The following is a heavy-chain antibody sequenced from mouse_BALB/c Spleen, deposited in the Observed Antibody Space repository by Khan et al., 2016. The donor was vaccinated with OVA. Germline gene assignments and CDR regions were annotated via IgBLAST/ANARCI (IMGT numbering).Heavy chain of an antibody. J-gene: IGHJ3*01. CDR2: IHSDGYYT. CDR3: GQGRIPITRNNSKHTLPLQMNVRNSEDKAIYYCASHLTGSFAY. D-gene: IGHD4-1*01. CDR1: GFNLSAYS. Sequence: EVQGVESGGDLMKPGGSLKLSCAASGFNLSAYSMSWVRQTPDQRLEWVASIHSDGYYTSYPDSVPGRFTISRNNAQNTLSLPQTSLKSADTAISASGQGRIPITRNNSKHTLPLQMNVRNSEDKAIYYCASHLTGSFAYWGQGTLVTVSA. V-gene: IGHV5-6*01.